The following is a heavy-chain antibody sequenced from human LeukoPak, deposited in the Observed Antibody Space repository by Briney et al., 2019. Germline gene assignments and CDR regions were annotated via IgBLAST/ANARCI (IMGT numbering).Heavy chain of an antibody. CDR1: GFTFSDHA. CDR2: ISGSSSYI. CDR3: ARAKSSGTYVIDF. V-gene: IGHV3-21*01. Sequence: GGSLRLSCAASGFTFSDHAMNRVRQAPGKGLECVSSISGSSSYIYYADSVKGRFTISRDNAKNSLDLQINSLRVDDTAVYYCARAKSSGTYVIDFWGQGTRVTVSP. D-gene: IGHD1-26*01. J-gene: IGHJ4*02.